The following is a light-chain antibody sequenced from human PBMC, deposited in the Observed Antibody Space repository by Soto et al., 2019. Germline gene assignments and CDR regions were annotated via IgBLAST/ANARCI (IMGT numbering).Light chain of an antibody. CDR2: DAS. V-gene: IGKV1-5*01. J-gene: IGKJ4*01. CDR3: QQYNSYGST. CDR1: QSISSW. Sequence: DIQMTQSPSTLSASVGDRVTITCRASQSISSWLAWYQQKPGKAPKLLIYDASSLESGVPSRFSGSGSGTEFTLTISSLQPDDFATHYCQQYNSYGSTCGGGTKVEIK.